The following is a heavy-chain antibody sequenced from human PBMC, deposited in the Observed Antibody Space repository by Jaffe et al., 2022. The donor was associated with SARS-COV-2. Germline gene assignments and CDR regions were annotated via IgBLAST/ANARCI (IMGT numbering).Heavy chain of an antibody. CDR2: ISGSGGST. Sequence: EVQLLESGGGLVQPGGSLRLSCAASGFTFSSYAMSWVRQAPGKGLEWVSAISGSGGSTYYADSVKGRFTISRDNSKNTLYLQMNSLRAEDTAVYYCAKDRWAYGDFLYYFDYWGQGTLVTVSS. CDR1: GFTFSSYA. J-gene: IGHJ4*02. D-gene: IGHD4-17*01. CDR3: AKDRWAYGDFLYYFDY. V-gene: IGHV3-23*01.